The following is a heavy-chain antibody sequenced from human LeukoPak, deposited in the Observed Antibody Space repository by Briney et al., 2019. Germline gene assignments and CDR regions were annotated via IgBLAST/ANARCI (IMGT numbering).Heavy chain of an antibody. CDR1: GFTFSNYA. CDR2: LSYDGRNK. CDR3: ARDGCSGGTCYLNPFDY. V-gene: IGHV3-30*01. J-gene: IGHJ4*02. Sequence: GGSLRLSCAAPGFTFSNYAMHWGRQAPGQGLEWVAVLSYDGRNKDFADSVKGRFTVSRDSSESTLYLQMNSLRPEDTAVYYCARDGCSGGTCYLNPFDYWGQGTLVTVSS. D-gene: IGHD2-15*01.